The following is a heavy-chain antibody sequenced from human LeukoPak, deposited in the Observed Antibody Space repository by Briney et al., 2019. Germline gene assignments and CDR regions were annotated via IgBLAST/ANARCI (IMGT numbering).Heavy chain of an antibody. CDR3: ARGGYYGSGSYYNLYYMDV. D-gene: IGHD3-10*01. V-gene: IGHV1-69*05. Sequence: GSSVKVSCKASEGTFSSYAISWVRQAPGQGLEWMGRIIPIFGTANYAQKFQGRVTITTDESTSTAYMELSSLRSEDTAVYYCARGGYYGSGSYYNLYYMDVWGKGTTVTVSS. CDR2: IIPIFGTA. CDR1: EGTFSSYA. J-gene: IGHJ6*03.